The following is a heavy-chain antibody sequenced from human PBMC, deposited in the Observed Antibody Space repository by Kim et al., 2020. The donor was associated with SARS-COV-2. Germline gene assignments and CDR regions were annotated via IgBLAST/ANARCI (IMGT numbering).Heavy chain of an antibody. D-gene: IGHD1-26*01. CDR3: ARPYSGSYYAGDAFDI. Sequence: SETLSLTCTVSGGSISSYYWSWIRQPPGKGLEWIGYIYYSGSTNYNPSLKSRVTISVDTSKNQFSLKLSSVTAADTAVYYCARPYSGSYYAGDAFDIWG. V-gene: IGHV4-59*08. J-gene: IGHJ3*02. CDR2: IYYSGST. CDR1: GGSISSYY.